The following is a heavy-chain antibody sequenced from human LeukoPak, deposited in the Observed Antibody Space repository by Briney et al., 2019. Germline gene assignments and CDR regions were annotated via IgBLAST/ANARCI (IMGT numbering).Heavy chain of an antibody. Sequence: SETLSLTCTVSGGSISSYYWSWIRQPPGRGLEWIGYIYYSGSTNYNPSLKSRVTISVDTSKNQFSLKLSSVTAADTAVYYCARLRGAFDIWGQGTMVTVSS. J-gene: IGHJ3*02. D-gene: IGHD5-12*01. CDR1: GGSISSYY. CDR3: ARLRGAFDI. CDR2: IYYSGST. V-gene: IGHV4-59*01.